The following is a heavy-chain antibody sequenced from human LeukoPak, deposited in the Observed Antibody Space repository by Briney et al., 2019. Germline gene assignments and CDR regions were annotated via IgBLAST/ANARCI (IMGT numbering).Heavy chain of an antibody. Sequence: GGSLRLSCAASGFTFSSYWMNWVRQAPGKGLEWVANINQDGSEKYYVDSVRGRFTISRDNAKTSLYLQMNSLRAEDTAVYYCARDPGIKGSPTDYWGQGTLVTVS. CDR3: ARDPGIKGSPTDY. J-gene: IGHJ4*02. V-gene: IGHV3-7*01. CDR2: INQDGSEK. D-gene: IGHD1-14*01. CDR1: GFTFSSYW.